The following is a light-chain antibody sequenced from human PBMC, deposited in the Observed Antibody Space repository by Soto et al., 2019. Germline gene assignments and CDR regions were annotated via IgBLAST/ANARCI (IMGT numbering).Light chain of an antibody. V-gene: IGKV3-20*01. CDR3: QRYSTSRGT. Sequence: SVLTQSPGTLSLSPGERATLSCRASESVTSNKLAWYQQKLGQTPRILIYGAFFRASGIPDRFSGSGSGTDFTLTISALQPEDSAGYYCQRYSTSRGTFGQGTKLEIK. CDR2: GAF. J-gene: IGKJ2*01. CDR1: ESVTSNK.